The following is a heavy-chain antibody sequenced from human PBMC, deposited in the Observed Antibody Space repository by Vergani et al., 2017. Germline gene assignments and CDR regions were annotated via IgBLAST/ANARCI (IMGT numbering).Heavy chain of an antibody. CDR3: ARGRYCSGGSCYFDY. D-gene: IGHD2-15*01. J-gene: IGHJ4*02. Sequence: QVQLQQWGAGLLKPSETLSLTCAVYGGSFSGYYWSWIRQPPGKGLEWIGEINHSGSTNYNPSLKSRVTISVDTSKNQFSLKLSSVTAADTAVYYCARGRYCSGGSCYFDYWGQGTLVTGSS. CDR1: GGSFSGYY. V-gene: IGHV4-34*01. CDR2: INHSGST.